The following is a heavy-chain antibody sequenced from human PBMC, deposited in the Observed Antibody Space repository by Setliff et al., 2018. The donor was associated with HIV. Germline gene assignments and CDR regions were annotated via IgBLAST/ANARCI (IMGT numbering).Heavy chain of an antibody. CDR3: ARRYRIAARPKWFDP. Sequence: PSETLSLTCAVYGGSFSGYYWSWIRQPPGKGLEWIGEINDNGSTNYNPSPKSRVTISVDTSKNQFSLKLSSVTASDTAVYYCARRYRIAARPKWFDPWGQGALVTVSS. CDR2: INDNGST. V-gene: IGHV4-34*01. D-gene: IGHD6-6*01. CDR1: GGSFSGYY. J-gene: IGHJ5*02.